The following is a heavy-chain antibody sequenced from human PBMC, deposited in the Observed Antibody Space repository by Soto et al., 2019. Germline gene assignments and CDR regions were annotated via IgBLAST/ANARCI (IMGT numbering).Heavy chain of an antibody. Sequence: TGGSLRLSCAASRFTLISYAMSWVRQAPWKGLEWVSTISGSGGTTYYADSVKGRFTISRDSSKTTLYLQMNSLRAEDTAVYYCARRYDYRVTQSYYVMDVWGQGTTVTVSS. D-gene: IGHD4-4*01. J-gene: IGHJ6*02. CDR2: ISGSGGTT. CDR3: ARRYDYRVTQSYYVMDV. CDR1: RFTLISYA. V-gene: IGHV3-23*01.